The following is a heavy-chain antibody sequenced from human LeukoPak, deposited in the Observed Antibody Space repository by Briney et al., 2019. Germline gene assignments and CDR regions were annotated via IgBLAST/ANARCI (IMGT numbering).Heavy chain of an antibody. V-gene: IGHV1-18*01. J-gene: IGHJ4*02. Sequence: ASVKVSCKASGYTFTSYGINWVRQAPGQGLEWVGWISAYIGNTNYPQKVQGRVTMTTDTSTSTAYMELRSLRSDDTAVYYCARGDYDDKFDYWGQGTLVTVSS. D-gene: IGHD4-17*01. CDR2: ISAYIGNT. CDR3: ARGDYDDKFDY. CDR1: GYTFTSYG.